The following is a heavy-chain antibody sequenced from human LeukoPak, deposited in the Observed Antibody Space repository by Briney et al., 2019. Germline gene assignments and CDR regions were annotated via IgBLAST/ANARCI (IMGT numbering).Heavy chain of an antibody. J-gene: IGHJ6*02. D-gene: IGHD1-26*01. V-gene: IGHV1-46*01. CDR2: INPSGGST. CDR3: ARVGLVGATTPYYYGMDV. CDR1: GYTFTSYY. Sequence: ASVKVSCKASGYTFTSYYMHWVRQAPGQGLEWMGIINPSGGSTSYAQKFQGRVTMTRDTSTSTVYLEVSSLRSEDTAVYYCARVGLVGATTPYYYGMDVWGQGTTVTVSS.